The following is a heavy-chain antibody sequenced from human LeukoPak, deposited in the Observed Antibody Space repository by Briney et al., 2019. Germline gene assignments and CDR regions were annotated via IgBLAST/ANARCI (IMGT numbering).Heavy chain of an antibody. V-gene: IGHV3-30*04. CDR2: VSSDATNK. CDR1: GFTFSSYA. Sequence: GGSLRLSCAASGFTFSSYAMHWVRQAPGKGLEWAAVVSSDATNKYYVDSVKGRFTISRDNSKNTLYLQMNSLRVEDTAVYYCAKDGPFSIAAAATYSQPDYWGQGTLVTVSS. CDR3: AKDGPFSIAAAATYSQPDY. D-gene: IGHD6-13*01. J-gene: IGHJ4*02.